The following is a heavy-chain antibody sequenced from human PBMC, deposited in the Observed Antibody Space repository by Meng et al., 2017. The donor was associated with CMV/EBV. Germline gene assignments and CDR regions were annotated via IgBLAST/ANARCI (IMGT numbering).Heavy chain of an antibody. CDR1: GFTFSSYA. CDR3: AKDPPFEVVPVLLFYD. V-gene: IGHV3-23*01. D-gene: IGHD2-2*01. Sequence: GGSLRLSCAASGFTFSSYAVSWVRQAPGKGLEWVSSISGSGGRTYHADSVKGRFTISRDNSKNTLYLQMNSLRAEDTAVSYCAKDPPFEVVPVLLFYDWGQGTLVTVSS. CDR2: ISGSGGRT. J-gene: IGHJ4*02.